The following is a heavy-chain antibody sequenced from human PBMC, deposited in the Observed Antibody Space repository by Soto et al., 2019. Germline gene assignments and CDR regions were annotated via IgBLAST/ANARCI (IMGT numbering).Heavy chain of an antibody. D-gene: IGHD6-19*01. CDR1: GYTFTSYG. V-gene: IGHV1-18*01. CDR2: ISAYNGHT. Sequence: QVQLVQSGAEVKKPGASMKVSYKASGYTFTSYGIIWVRQAPGQGLEWMGWISAYNGHTKYAQKLQGRVTMTTDTSTSTAYMELRSLRSDDTAVYYCARAVAGPLFSDYWGQGTLVTVSS. CDR3: ARAVAGPLFSDY. J-gene: IGHJ4*02.